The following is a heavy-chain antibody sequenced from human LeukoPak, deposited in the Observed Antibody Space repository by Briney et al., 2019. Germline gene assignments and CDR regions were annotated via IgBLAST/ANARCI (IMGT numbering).Heavy chain of an antibody. CDR3: AREKGYYYDSSGYHPIDY. D-gene: IGHD3-22*01. Sequence: SETLSVTCTVSGGSISSGSYYWSWIRQPAGKGLEWIVRIYTSGSTNYNPSLKSRVTISVDTSKNQFSLKLSSVTAADTAVYYCAREKGYYYDSSGYHPIDYWGQGTLVTVSS. CDR1: GGSISSGSYY. J-gene: IGHJ4*02. V-gene: IGHV4-61*02. CDR2: IYTSGST.